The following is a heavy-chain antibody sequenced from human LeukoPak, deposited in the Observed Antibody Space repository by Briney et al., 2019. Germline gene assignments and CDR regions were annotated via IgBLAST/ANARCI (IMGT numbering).Heavy chain of an antibody. J-gene: IGHJ4*02. CDR1: GFTFSSYA. D-gene: IGHD4-17*01. CDR2: ISSDGNNK. V-gene: IGHV3-30-3*01. Sequence: GGSLRLSCAASGFTFSSYATHWVRQAPGRGLEWMAVISSDGNNKNYADSVKGRFTISRDNSKNTLYLQMNSLRDEDTAVYYCARDSPRVNGDYLWYFDYWGQGTLVTVSS. CDR3: ARDSPRVNGDYLWYFDY.